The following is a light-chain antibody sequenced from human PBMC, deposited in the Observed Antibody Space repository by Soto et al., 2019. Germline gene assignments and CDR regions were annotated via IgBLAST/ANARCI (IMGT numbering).Light chain of an antibody. CDR2: DVS. CDR1: SSDVGGYNY. Sequence: QSVLTQPASVSGSPGQSITISCTGTSSDVGGYNYVSWYQQHPGKAPKLMIYDVSNRPSGVSNRFSGSKSGNTASLTISGFQAEAGVDYYSSSYTSSSPRDFAGGTSSPS. J-gene: IGLJ2*01. V-gene: IGLV2-14*01. CDR3: SSYTSSSPRD.